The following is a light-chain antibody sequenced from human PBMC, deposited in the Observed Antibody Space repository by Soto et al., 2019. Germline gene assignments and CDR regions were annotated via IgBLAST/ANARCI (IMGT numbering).Light chain of an antibody. Sequence: QSVLTQPRSVSGSPGQPVTISCTGTSSDVGGYDFVSWYQQHPGKAPKLMISDVSKRPSGVPDRFSGSKSGNTASLTISGLQAEDEADYYCCSYAGDLALFGGGAKVTVL. CDR3: CSYAGDLAL. CDR1: SSDVGGYDF. J-gene: IGLJ2*01. CDR2: DVS. V-gene: IGLV2-11*01.